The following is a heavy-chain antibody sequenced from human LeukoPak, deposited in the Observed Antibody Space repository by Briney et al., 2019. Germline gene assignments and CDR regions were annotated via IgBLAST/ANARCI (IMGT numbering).Heavy chain of an antibody. J-gene: IGHJ4*02. CDR3: ARGHYDVLAASYKWTPDY. Sequence: GGSLRLSCAASGFTFNTFNMNWVRQAPGKGLEWVSSITSVGYYIYYADSVKGRFTTSRDNAKNSLSLQLNRLRVEDTAVYYCARGHYDVLAASYKWTPDYWGQGTLVTVSS. CDR2: ITSVGYYI. D-gene: IGHD3-9*01. V-gene: IGHV3-21*01. CDR1: GFTFNTFN.